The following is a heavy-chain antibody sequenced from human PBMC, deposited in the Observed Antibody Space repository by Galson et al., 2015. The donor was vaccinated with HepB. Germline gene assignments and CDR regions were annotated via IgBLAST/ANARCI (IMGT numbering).Heavy chain of an antibody. Sequence: SETLSLTCAVSGYSISSGYYWGWIRQPPGKGLEWIGSIYYSGSTYYNPSLKSRVTISVDTSKNQFSLKLTSVTAADTAVYYCARGVYDYVWGSYRYTVPNWFDPWGQGTLVTVSS. CDR2: IYYSGST. V-gene: IGHV4-38-2*01. J-gene: IGHJ5*02. D-gene: IGHD3-16*02. CDR1: GYSISSGYY. CDR3: ARGVYDYVWGSYRYTVPNWFDP.